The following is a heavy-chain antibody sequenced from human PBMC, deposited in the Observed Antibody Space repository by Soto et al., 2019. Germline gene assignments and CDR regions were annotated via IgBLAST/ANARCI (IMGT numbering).Heavy chain of an antibody. D-gene: IGHD2-8*02. CDR2: IWYDGSNK. V-gene: IGHV3-33*01. Sequence: GGSLRLSCAASGFTFSSYGMHWVRQAPGKGLEWVAVIWYDGSNKYYADSVKGRFTISRDNSKNTLYLQMNSLRAKDTAVYYCARGSGGLPTLWVFDYWGQGTLVTVSS. CDR3: ARGSGGLPTLWVFDY. CDR1: GFTFSSYG. J-gene: IGHJ4*02.